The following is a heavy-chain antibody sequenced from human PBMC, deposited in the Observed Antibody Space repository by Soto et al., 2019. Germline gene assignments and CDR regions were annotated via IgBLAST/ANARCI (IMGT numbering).Heavy chain of an antibody. V-gene: IGHV2-26*01. CDR1: GFSLSNARMG. J-gene: IGHJ2*01. CDR2: IFSNDEK. Sequence: QVTLKESGPVLVEPTETLTLTCTVSGFSLSNARMGVSWICQPPGKALEWLAHIFSNDEKSYSTSLKSRLTISKDTSKSQVVLTMTNMDPVDTATYYCARIVSGYWIYFDLWRRGTLLTVSS. CDR3: ARIVSGYWIYFDL. D-gene: IGHD5-18*01.